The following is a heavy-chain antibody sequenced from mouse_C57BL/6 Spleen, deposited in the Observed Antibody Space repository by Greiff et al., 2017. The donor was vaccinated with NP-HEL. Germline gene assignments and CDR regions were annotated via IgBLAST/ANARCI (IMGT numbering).Heavy chain of an antibody. V-gene: IGHV1-15*01. J-gene: IGHJ2*01. CDR3: TRDYYGSSNFDY. CDR1: GYTFTDYE. CDR2: IDPETGGT. Sequence: QVQLQQSGAELVRPGASVTLSCKASGYTFTDYEMHWVKQTPVHGLEWIGAIDPETGGTAYNQKFKGKAILTADKSSSTAYMELRSLTSEDSAVYYCTRDYYGSSNFDYWGQGTTLTVSS. D-gene: IGHD1-1*01.